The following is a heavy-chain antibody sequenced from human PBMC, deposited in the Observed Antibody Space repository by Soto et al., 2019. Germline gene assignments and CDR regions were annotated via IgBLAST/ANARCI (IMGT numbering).Heavy chain of an antibody. V-gene: IGHV3-73*01. CDR2: IGSRGESYAT. CDR1: WFTFGASA. D-gene: IGHD6-13*01. CDR3: ARHPERIAEIGWSDP. Sequence: GGSLRLSCAASWFTFGASALQWVRQASGKGLEWLGRIGSRGESYATTYDVSVKGRFTISRDDSKKTAYLQMNSLESEDTAVYYCARHPERIAEIGWSDPWGQGTLVTVSS. J-gene: IGHJ5*02.